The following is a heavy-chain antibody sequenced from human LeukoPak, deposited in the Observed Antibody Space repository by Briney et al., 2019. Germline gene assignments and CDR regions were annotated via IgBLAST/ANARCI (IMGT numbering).Heavy chain of an antibody. D-gene: IGHD3-9*01. Sequence: GGSLRLSCAASGFTFSDNYMSWIRQAPGKGLEWVSFISSGGSTKYYADSVKGRFTISRDNAKNSLYLQMNSLRAEDTAVYYCARRRDDILTGYKMHVAYYYYMDVWGKGTTVTLSS. CDR1: GFTFSDNY. CDR3: ARRRDDILTGYKMHVAYYYYMDV. CDR2: ISSGGSTK. J-gene: IGHJ6*03. V-gene: IGHV3-11*04.